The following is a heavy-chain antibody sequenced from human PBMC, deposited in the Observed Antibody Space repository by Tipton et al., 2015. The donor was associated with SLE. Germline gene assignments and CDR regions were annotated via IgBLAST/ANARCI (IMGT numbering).Heavy chain of an antibody. CDR3: AKPELGPFDN. D-gene: IGHD7-27*01. J-gene: IGHJ4*02. V-gene: IGHV3-30*02. CDR1: GFTFSSYG. CDR2: MLYDGSNK. Sequence: QLVQSGGGVVQPGGSLRLSCAASGFTFSSYGMHWVRQAPGKGLEWVAFMLYDGSNKYYEDSVKGRFTISRDNSKKTLYLQMNSLRAEDTAVYYCAKPELGPFDNWGQGTLVPVSS.